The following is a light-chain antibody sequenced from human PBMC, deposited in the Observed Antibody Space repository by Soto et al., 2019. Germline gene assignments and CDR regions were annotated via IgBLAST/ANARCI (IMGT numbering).Light chain of an antibody. Sequence: DIQLTHTPSTLSAYVGDEVTITCRASQTISRWLAWYQQKPGRAPKLLIYDASTLESGVPSRFSGSGSETEFTLTISRLQPDDFATYFCHSRAFGQGTRLEI. CDR3: HSRA. V-gene: IGKV1-5*01. CDR2: DAS. J-gene: IGKJ5*01. CDR1: QTISRW.